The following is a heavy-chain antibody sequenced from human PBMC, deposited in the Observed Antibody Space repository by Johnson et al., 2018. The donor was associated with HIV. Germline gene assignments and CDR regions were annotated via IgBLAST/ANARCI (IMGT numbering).Heavy chain of an antibody. CDR2: ISGSGGST. D-gene: IGHD3-10*01. CDR3: ARGGAFDI. Sequence: VQVVESGGGLVQSGGSLRLSCAASGFTFSSYAMSWVRQAPGKGLEWVSAISGSGGSTDYADSVKGRVTISRDNSKNTLFLQMNSMRAEDTAVYYCARGGAFDIWGQGTMVTVSS. CDR1: GFTFSSYA. V-gene: IGHV3-23*04. J-gene: IGHJ3*02.